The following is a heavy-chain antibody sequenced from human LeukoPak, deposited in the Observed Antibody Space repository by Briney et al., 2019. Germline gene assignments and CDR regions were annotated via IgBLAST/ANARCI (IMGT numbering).Heavy chain of an antibody. J-gene: IGHJ3*02. CDR1: GFTFSSHG. D-gene: IGHD6-19*01. CDR2: ISPNGVIT. CDR3: AGRSIAVAVDAFDI. V-gene: IGHV3-21*01. Sequence: PGGSLRLSCAASGFTFSSHGMNWVRQAPGKGLEWVSGISPNGVITYYADSVKGRFTISRDNAKNSLYLQMNSLRAEDTAVYYCAGRSIAVAVDAFDIWGQGTMVTVSS.